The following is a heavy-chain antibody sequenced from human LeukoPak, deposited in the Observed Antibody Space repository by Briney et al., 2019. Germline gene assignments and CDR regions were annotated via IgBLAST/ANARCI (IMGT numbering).Heavy chain of an antibody. V-gene: IGHV4-39*02. CDR1: GGSISSSSYY. D-gene: IGHD2-21*02. CDR2: IYYSGST. Sequence: SETLSLTCTVSGGSISSSSYYWGWIRQPPGKGLEWIGSIYYSGSTYYNPSLKSRVTISVDTSKNQLSLKLSSVTAADTAVYYCAREYCGGDCYSPLYFDYWGQGTLVTVSS. J-gene: IGHJ4*02. CDR3: AREYCGGDCYSPLYFDY.